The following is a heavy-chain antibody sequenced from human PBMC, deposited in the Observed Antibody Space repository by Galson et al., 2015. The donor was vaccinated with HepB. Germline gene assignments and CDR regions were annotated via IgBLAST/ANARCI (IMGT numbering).Heavy chain of an antibody. Sequence: SLRLSCAASGFTFSSFGMHWVRQAPGKGLEWVAVIWYDGSYKYYADSVKGRFTVSRDNSKNTLYLQMNGLRAEDTAVYYCAREGFYYDLLNGYRATELYFYYGMDVWGQGTTVIVSS. D-gene: IGHD3-9*01. J-gene: IGHJ6*02. CDR3: AREGFYYDLLNGYRATELYFYYGMDV. V-gene: IGHV3-33*01. CDR1: GFTFSSFG. CDR2: IWYDGSYK.